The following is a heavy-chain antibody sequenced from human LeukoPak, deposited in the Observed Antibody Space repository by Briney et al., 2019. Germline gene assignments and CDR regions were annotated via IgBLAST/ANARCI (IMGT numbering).Heavy chain of an antibody. CDR1: GYTFTSYG. CDR2: ISAYNGNT. CDR3: ARGIYVAAAGTWWFDP. Sequence: GASVKVSCKASGYTFTSYGISWVRQAPGQGLEWMGWISAYNGNTNYAQKLQGRVTMTTDTSTSTAYMELRSLRSDDTAVYYCARGIYVAAAGTWWFDPWGQGTLVTVSS. V-gene: IGHV1-18*01. D-gene: IGHD6-13*01. J-gene: IGHJ5*02.